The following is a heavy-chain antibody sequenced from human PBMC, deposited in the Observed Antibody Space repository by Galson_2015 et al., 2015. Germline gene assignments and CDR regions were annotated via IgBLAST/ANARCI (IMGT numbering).Heavy chain of an antibody. V-gene: IGHV3-23*01. CDR2: ISGSGGLT. CDR1: GFTFSNYG. D-gene: IGHD1-26*01. J-gene: IGHJ4*02. Sequence: SLRLSCAASGFTFSNYGMSWVRQAPGKGLEWVSEISGSGGLTYHADSVKGRFTIPRDNSKNTLSLQMTSLRAEDTAVYYCAKERRIYSHQDDGREPGWGQGTLVTVSS. CDR3: AKERRIYSHQDDGREPG.